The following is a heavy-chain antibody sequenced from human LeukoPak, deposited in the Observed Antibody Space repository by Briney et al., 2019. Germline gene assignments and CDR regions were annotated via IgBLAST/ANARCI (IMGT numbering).Heavy chain of an antibody. CDR3: ARTAGYSYGYDYYYMDV. CDR1: GFTFSSCA. V-gene: IGHV3-23*01. J-gene: IGHJ6*03. CDR2: ISGSGGST. D-gene: IGHD5-18*01. Sequence: PGGSLRLSCAASGFTFSSCAMSWVRQAPGKGLEWVSAISGSGGSTYYADSVKGRFTISRDNSKNTLYLQMNSLRAEDTAVYYCARTAGYSYGYDYYYMDVWGKGTTVTVSS.